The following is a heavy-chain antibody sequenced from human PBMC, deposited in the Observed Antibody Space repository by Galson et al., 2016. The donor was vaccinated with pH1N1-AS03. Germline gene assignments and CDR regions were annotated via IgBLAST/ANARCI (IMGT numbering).Heavy chain of an antibody. V-gene: IGHV3-30*02. CDR3: SNTPD. CDR1: GVTFNTFG. CDR2: IHQDGVIK. J-gene: IGHJ4*02. Sequence: SLRLSCAASGVTFNTFGMHWARQAPGKGLEWVAYIHQDGVIKSYSDSVKGRFTISRDNSKDTLYLQMNSVRGEDTAMYYCSNTPDWGLGTLVTVSS.